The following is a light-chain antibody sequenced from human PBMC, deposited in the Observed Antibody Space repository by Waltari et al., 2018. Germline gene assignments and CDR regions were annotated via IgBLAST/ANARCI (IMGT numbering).Light chain of an antibody. J-gene: IGLJ1*01. CDR2: DVN. Sequence: SALTQPRSVSGSPGQSVTISCTGSNSDIGAYNYVSWYQQHPGRAPNLMIYDVNKRPAGVPRRFSGSKSGNTASLTISGLQAEDETDYYCSSYAGCSLFVFGDGTKVTVL. V-gene: IGLV2-11*01. CDR1: NSDIGAYNY. CDR3: SSYAGCSLFV.